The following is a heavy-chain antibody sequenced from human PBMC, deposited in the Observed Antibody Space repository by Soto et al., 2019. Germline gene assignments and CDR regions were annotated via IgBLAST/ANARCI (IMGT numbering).Heavy chain of an antibody. J-gene: IGHJ6*02. V-gene: IGHV1-46*01. CDR2: INPSGGST. D-gene: IGHD6-13*01. Sequence: ASVKVSCKASGYTFTSYYMHWVRQAPGQGLEWMGIINPSGGSTSYAQKFQGRVTMTRDTSTRTVYMELSSLRSEDTAVYYCARMTESRSSWYGVYYYYGMDVWGQGTTVTVSS. CDR1: GYTFTSYY. CDR3: ARMTESRSSWYGVYYYYGMDV.